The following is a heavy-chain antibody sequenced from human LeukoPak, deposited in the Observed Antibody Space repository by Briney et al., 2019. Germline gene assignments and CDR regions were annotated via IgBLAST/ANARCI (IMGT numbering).Heavy chain of an antibody. V-gene: IGHV4-59*01. J-gene: IGHJ4*02. CDR1: GGSISSYY. CDR2: IYYSGST. Sequence: SETLSLTCTVSGGSISSYYWSWIRQPPGKGLEWIGYIYYSGSTNYNPSLKSRVTISVDTSKNQFSLKLSSVTAADTAVYYCAGGCNWGSFGYWGQGTLVTVSS. CDR3: AGGCNWGSFGY. D-gene: IGHD7-27*01.